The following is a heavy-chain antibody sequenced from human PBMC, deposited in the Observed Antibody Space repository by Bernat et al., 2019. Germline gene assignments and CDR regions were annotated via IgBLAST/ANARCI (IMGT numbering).Heavy chain of an antibody. Sequence: QVQLVESGGGVVQPGRSLRLSCAASGFTFNNYGMHWVRQVPGKGLEWVAVIWYDGNNKYYADSVKGRFTISRDNSKNTLYLQMNSLGAEDTAGYYCARLGSSWSFDYWGQGTLVTVSS. CDR1: GFTFNNYG. D-gene: IGHD6-13*01. CDR3: ARLGSSWSFDY. J-gene: IGHJ4*02. V-gene: IGHV3-33*01. CDR2: IWYDGNNK.